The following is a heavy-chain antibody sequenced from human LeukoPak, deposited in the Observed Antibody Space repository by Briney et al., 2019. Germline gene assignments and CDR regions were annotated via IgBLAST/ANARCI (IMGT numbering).Heavy chain of an antibody. J-gene: IGHJ4*02. D-gene: IGHD3-22*01. Sequence: SETLSLTCTVSGGSISTYYWSWIRQRPGKGLEWIGSIYHSGSTYYNPSLKSGVTISVDTSKNQFSLKLSSVSAADTAVYYCARVYGERTYYYDSSGYFDYWGQGTLVTVSS. CDR3: ARVYGERTYYYDSSGYFDY. CDR2: IYHSGST. V-gene: IGHV4-59*08. CDR1: GGSISTYY.